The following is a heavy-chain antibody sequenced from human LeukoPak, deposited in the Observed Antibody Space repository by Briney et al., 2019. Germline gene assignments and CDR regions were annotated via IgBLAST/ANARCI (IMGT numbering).Heavy chain of an antibody. J-gene: IGHJ4*02. Sequence: GGSLRLSCAASGFTFSSYAMSWVRQAPGKGLEWVSAISGSGGSTYYADSVKGRFTISRDNAKNSLYLQMNSLRAEDTAVYYCARVLKPYCSSTSCYFGYWGQGTLVTVSS. CDR1: GFTFSSYA. CDR2: ISGSGGST. D-gene: IGHD2-2*01. V-gene: IGHV3-23*01. CDR3: ARVLKPYCSSTSCYFGY.